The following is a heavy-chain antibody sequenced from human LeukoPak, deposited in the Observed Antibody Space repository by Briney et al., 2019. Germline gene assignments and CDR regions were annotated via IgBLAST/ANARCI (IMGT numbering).Heavy chain of an antibody. V-gene: IGHV3-33*01. CDR3: ARTITIFGVVSDYYYYMDV. Sequence: GGSLRLSCAASGFTFSSYGMHWVRQAPGKGLEWVAVVWYDGSNKYYADSVKGRFTISRDNSKNTLYLQMNSLRAEDTAVYYCARTITIFGVVSDYYYYMDVWGKGTTVTVSS. CDR1: GFTFSSYG. CDR2: VWYDGSNK. J-gene: IGHJ6*03. D-gene: IGHD3-3*01.